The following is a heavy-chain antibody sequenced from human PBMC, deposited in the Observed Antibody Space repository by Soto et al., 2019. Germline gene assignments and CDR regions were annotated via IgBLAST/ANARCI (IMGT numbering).Heavy chain of an antibody. CDR1: GGSFSGYY. CDR2: INHSGST. J-gene: IGHJ1*01. CDR3: ARVEDTGTYFQH. D-gene: IGHD1-1*01. Sequence: QVQLQQWGAGLLKPSETLSLTCAVYGGSFSGYYWSWIRQPPGKGLEWIGEINHSGSTNYNPSLKSRVTISVDTSKNQFSLKLSSVTAADTAVYYCARVEDTGTYFQHWGQGTLVTVSS. V-gene: IGHV4-34*01.